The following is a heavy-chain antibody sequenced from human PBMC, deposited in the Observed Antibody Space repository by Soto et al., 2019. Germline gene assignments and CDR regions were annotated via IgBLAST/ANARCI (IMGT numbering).Heavy chain of an antibody. J-gene: IGHJ5*02. CDR3: ARGPPAWAAGGHNWFDP. Sequence: QVQVVQSGAEVKKPGASVKVSCKSSGYTFTGYYMHWVRQAPGQGLEWMGWINPNSGGINYAQKSQGRVTMTRDTSISTAYMELNRLTSDDTAVYYCARGPPAWAAGGHNWFDPWGQGTLVTVSS. CDR1: GYTFTGYY. D-gene: IGHD6-13*01. V-gene: IGHV1-2*02. CDR2: INPNSGGI.